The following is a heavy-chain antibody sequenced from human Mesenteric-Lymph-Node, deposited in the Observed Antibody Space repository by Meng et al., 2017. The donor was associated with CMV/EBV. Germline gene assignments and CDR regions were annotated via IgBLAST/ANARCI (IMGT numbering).Heavy chain of an antibody. D-gene: IGHD1/OR15-1a*01. CDR2: IYSGGSST. J-gene: IGHJ4*02. CDR1: GFTFSSYA. CDR3: ARDRNNYDSFDY. V-gene: IGHV3-23*03. Sequence: GESLKISCAASGFTFSSYAMSWVRQAPGKGLEWVSVIYSGGSSTYYADSVKGRFTISRDNSKNSLYLQMNNLRAEDTAVYYCARDRNNYDSFDYWGQGTLVTVSS.